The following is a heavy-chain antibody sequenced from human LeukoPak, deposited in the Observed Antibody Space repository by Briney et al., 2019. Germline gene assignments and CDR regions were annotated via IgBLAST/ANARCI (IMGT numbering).Heavy chain of an antibody. CDR2: MNPNSGNT. J-gene: IGHJ2*01. CDR3: ARGLIGGSYFVSWYFDL. Sequence: ASVKVSCKASGYTFTSYDINWVRQATGQGLEWMGWMNPNSGNTGYAQKFQGRVTMTRNTSISTAYMELSSLRSEDTAVYYCARGLIGGSYFVSWYFDLWGRGTLVTVSS. CDR1: GYTFTSYD. V-gene: IGHV1-8*01. D-gene: IGHD1-26*01.